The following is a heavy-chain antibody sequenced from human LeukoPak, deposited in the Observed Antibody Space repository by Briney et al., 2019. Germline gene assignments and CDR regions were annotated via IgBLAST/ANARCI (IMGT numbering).Heavy chain of an antibody. V-gene: IGHV4-31*03. J-gene: IGHJ6*03. CDR1: GYSISSGYY. CDR2: IYYSGST. CDR3: ARDSVGQQLAPARYYYYMDV. Sequence: SETLSLTCTVSGYSISSGYYGGWIRQHPGKGLEWIGYIYYSGSTYYNPSLKSRVTISVDTSKNQFSLKLSSVTAADTAVYYCARDSVGQQLAPARYYYYMDVWGKGTTVTVSS. D-gene: IGHD6-13*01.